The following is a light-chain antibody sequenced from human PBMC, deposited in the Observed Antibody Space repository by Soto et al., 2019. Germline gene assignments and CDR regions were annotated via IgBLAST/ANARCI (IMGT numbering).Light chain of an antibody. J-gene: IGKJ5*01. CDR2: DAS. V-gene: IGKV3-11*01. CDR3: QQRSDWPPIT. CDR1: QSVSRY. Sequence: EIVLTQSPATLSLSPGERATLSCRASQSVSRYLAWYQQKPGQAPRLLIYDASNKATGIPARFSGSGSGTDFPLTISSLEPEDFAVYYWQQRSDWPPITFGQGTRLEIK.